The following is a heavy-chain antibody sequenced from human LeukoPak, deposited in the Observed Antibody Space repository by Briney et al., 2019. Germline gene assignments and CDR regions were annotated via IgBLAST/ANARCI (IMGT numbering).Heavy chain of an antibody. CDR1: RGSISPDH. J-gene: IGHJ5*02. D-gene: IGHD4/OR15-4a*01. V-gene: IGHV4-59*08. CDR3: ARLVDGANTRVDP. Sequence: SETLSLTCTVSRGSISPDHCAWIRQPPGKGLEWIGYIFYTGRAKYSPSLEGRATLTVDMSKNQVSLKLSSVTAADTAMYYCARLVDGANTRVDPWGQGTLVTVPS. CDR2: IFYTGRA.